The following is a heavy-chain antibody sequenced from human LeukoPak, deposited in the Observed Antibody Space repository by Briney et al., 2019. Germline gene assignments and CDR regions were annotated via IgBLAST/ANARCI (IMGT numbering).Heavy chain of an antibody. CDR2: INPSSGGT. Sequence: ASVKVSCKASGYTFTSYYIHWVRQAPGQGLEWMGWINPSSGGTDYAQKFQGRVTMTRDTSISTAYMELSRLRSDDTAVYYCARDSAAAADPWGQGTLVTVSS. CDR1: GYTFTSYY. V-gene: IGHV1-2*02. D-gene: IGHD6-13*01. J-gene: IGHJ5*02. CDR3: ARDSAAAADP.